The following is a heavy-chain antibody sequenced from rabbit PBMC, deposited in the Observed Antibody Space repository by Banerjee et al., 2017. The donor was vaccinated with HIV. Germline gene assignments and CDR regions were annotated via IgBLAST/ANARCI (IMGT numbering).Heavy chain of an antibody. CDR1: GLDFSSSYY. CDR3: VRDLAGVIGWNFGL. CDR2: IYAGSDST. V-gene: IGHV1S45*01. Sequence: QEQLVESGGDLVQPEGSLTLTCTASGLDFSSSYYMCWVRQAPGKGLEWIGCIYAGSDSTWYASWAKGRFTITKTSSTTVTLQMTSLTAADTATYFCVRDLAGVIGWNFGLWGPGTLVTVS. J-gene: IGHJ6*01. D-gene: IGHD4-1*01.